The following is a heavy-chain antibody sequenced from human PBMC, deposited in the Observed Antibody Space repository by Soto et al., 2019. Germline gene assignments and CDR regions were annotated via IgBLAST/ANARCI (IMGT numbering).Heavy chain of an antibody. CDR2: IYYSGST. CDR1: GGSISSGGYY. CDR3: ARDQGATTPFDY. Sequence: SETLSLTCTVSGGSISSGGYYWSWIRQHPGKGPEWIGYIYYSGSTYYNPSLKSRVTISVDTSKNQFSLKLSSVTAADTAVYYCARDQGATTPFDYWGQGTLVTVSS. J-gene: IGHJ4*02. V-gene: IGHV4-31*03. D-gene: IGHD1-1*01.